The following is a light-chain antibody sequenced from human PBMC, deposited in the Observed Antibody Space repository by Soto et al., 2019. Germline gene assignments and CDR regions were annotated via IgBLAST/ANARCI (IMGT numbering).Light chain of an antibody. CDR3: QQSYNTPWT. CDR1: QSISSY. V-gene: IGKV1-39*01. CDR2: GAS. J-gene: IGKJ1*01. Sequence: DIQMTQSPSSLSASVGDRVSITCRASQSISSYLNWYQQKPGKDPKLLIYGASSLQSGVPARFSGSGSGTDFTLTISSLQPEDFATYYCQQSYNTPWTFGQGTKVEIK.